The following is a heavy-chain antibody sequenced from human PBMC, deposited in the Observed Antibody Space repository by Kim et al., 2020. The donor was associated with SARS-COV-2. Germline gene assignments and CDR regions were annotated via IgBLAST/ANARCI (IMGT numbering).Heavy chain of an antibody. D-gene: IGHD5-18*01. CDR1: GFTFSSYG. J-gene: IGHJ4*02. CDR3: AEDYKIGNSYGALHY. CDR2: ISHDGSNQ. V-gene: IGHV3-30*18. Sequence: GGSLRLSCVASGFTFSSYGINWVRQAPGKGLEWVALISHDGSNQYYADSVKGRFTISRDTSRDTLYLQMNSLRVEDTAVYYCAEDYKIGNSYGALHYGGQGARVTVS.